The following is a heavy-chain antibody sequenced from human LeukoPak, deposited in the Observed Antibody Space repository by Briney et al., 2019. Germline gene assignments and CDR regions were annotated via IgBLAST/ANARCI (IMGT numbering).Heavy chain of an antibody. Sequence: ASVKVSCKASGYSFTDYYMHWVRQAPGLGLEWMGWINPNSRGTNYAQKFQGRVTMTRDTSISTAYMEVSRLRSDDTAVYYCARGAVAEQSEYFQYWGQGTLVTVSS. CDR3: ARGAVAEQSEYFQY. J-gene: IGHJ1*01. D-gene: IGHD6-19*01. CDR2: INPNSRGT. CDR1: GYSFTDYY. V-gene: IGHV1-2*02.